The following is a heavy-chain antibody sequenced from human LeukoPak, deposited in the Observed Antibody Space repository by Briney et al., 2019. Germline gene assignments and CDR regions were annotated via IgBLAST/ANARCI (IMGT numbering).Heavy chain of an antibody. J-gene: IGHJ4*02. V-gene: IGHV1-8*03. CDR2: MNPNSGNT. CDR3: ARGGHYYGSGSQDSSNDY. D-gene: IGHD3-10*01. CDR1: GYTFTSYD. Sequence: ASVKVSCKASGYTFTSYDINWVRQATGQGLEWMGWMNPNSGNTGYAQKFQGRVTITRNTSISTAYMELSSLRSEDTAVYYCARGGHYYGSGSQDSSNDYWGQGTLVTASS.